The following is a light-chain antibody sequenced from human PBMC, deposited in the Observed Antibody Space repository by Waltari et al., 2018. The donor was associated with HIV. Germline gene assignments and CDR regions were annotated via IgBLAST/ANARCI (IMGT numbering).Light chain of an antibody. Sequence: EIVMTQSPAALSVSPGERATLSCMASQSVSTNLAWYQQKPGQAPRLLIYGTSTRATGISDRFSGSGSGTEFTLTISSLQSEDFAVYYCHQYNNWPPWTFGQGTKVEIK. CDR3: HQYNNWPPWT. J-gene: IGKJ1*01. CDR2: GTS. V-gene: IGKV3-15*01. CDR1: QSVSTN.